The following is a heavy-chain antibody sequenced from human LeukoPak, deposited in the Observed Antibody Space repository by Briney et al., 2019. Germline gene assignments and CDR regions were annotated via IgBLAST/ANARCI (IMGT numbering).Heavy chain of an antibody. D-gene: IGHD2-15*01. CDR1: GGSISSSTYY. CDR2: ISYSGST. Sequence: SETLSLTCTVSGGSISSSTYYWGWIRQPPGKGLEWAGSISYSGSTYNNPSLKSRVMISVDTSKNQFSLKLSSVTAADTAVYYCASLYCSGGSCYFDYWGQGTLVTVSS. CDR3: ASLYCSGGSCYFDY. J-gene: IGHJ4*02. V-gene: IGHV4-39*07.